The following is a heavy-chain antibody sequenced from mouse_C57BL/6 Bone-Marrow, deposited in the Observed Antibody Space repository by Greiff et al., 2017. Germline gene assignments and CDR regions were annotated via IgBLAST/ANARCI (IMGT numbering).Heavy chain of an antibody. CDR1: GYTFTSYW. CDR3: ARAGILWLRRAWFAY. V-gene: IGHV1-53*01. D-gene: IGHD2-2*01. CDR2: INPSNGGT. J-gene: IGHJ3*01. Sequence: QVQLQQPGTELVKPGASVKLSCKASGYTFTSYWMHWVKQRPGHGLEWIGNINPSNGGTNYNEKFKSKATLTVDTSSSTAYMQLSSLTSEDSAVYYCARAGILWLRRAWFAYWGQGTLVTVSA.